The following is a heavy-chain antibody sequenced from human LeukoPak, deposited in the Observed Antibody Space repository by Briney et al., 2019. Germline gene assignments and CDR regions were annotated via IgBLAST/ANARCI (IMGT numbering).Heavy chain of an antibody. V-gene: IGHV3-21*01. CDR2: ISSSSSYI. CDR1: GFTFSSYS. CDR3: AREPSTSTNSADS. Sequence: GGSLRLSCAASGFTFSSYSMNWVRQAPGKGLEWVSSISSSSSYIYYADSVKGRFTISRDNAKNSLYLQMNSLRAEHTAVYYCAREPSTSTNSADSWGQGTLVTVSS. D-gene: IGHD1-26*01. J-gene: IGHJ4*02.